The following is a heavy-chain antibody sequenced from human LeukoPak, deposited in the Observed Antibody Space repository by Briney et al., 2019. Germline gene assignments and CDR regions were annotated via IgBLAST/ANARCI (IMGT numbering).Heavy chain of an antibody. CDR1: GFTFSSYS. J-gene: IGHJ2*01. CDR2: IRYDGSNK. Sequence: GGSLRLSCAASGFTFSSYSVNWVRQAPGKGLEWVAFIRYDGSNKYYADSVKGRFTISRDNSKNTLYLQMNSLRAEDTAVYYCAKDRAVTMVRGVGPDLWGRGTLVTVSS. V-gene: IGHV3-30*02. CDR3: AKDRAVTMVRGVGPDL. D-gene: IGHD3-10*01.